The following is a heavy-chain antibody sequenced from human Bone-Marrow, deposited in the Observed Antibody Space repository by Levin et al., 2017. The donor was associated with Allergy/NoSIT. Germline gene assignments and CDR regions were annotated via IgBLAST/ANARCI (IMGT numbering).Heavy chain of an antibody. CDR3: ARGRGVRGETAY. CDR2: INPSGGST. D-gene: IGHD3-10*01. CDR1: GYTFTSYY. J-gene: IGHJ4*02. Sequence: GESLKISCKASGYTFTSYYMHWVRQAPGQGLEWMGIINPSGGSTSYAQKFQGRVTMTRDTSTSTVYMELSSLRSEDTAVYYCARGRGVRGETAYWGQGTLVTVSS. V-gene: IGHV1-46*03.